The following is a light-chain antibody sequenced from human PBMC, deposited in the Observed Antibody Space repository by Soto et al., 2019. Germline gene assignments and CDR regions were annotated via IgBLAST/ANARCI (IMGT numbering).Light chain of an antibody. CDR1: QSLLYSTSNKSY. Sequence: DIVMTQSPDSLAVSLGERATINCKSSQSLLYSTSNKSYVAWFQQKPRQPPKLLIYWASSREIGVPDRFSGSESGTDFTLSISSLQPEDVAVYYCQQYFSTPPLTFGGGTKVEIK. CDR3: QQYFSTPPLT. V-gene: IGKV4-1*01. J-gene: IGKJ4*01. CDR2: WAS.